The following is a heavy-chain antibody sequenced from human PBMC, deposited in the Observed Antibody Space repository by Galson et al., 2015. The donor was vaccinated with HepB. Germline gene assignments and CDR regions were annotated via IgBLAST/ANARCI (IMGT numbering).Heavy chain of an antibody. CDR3: ARLGSDTMIVVEPTV. CDR2: INSDGSST. Sequence: SLRLSCAASGFTFSSYWMHWVRQAPGKGLVWVSRINSDGSSTSYADSVKGRFTISRDNAKNTLYLQMNSLRAADTAVYYCARLGSDTMIVVEPTVWGQGTLVTVSS. V-gene: IGHV3-74*01. CDR1: GFTFSSYW. D-gene: IGHD3-22*01. J-gene: IGHJ4*02.